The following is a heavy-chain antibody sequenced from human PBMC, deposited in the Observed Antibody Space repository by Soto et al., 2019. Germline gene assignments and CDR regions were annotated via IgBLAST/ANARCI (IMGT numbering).Heavy chain of an antibody. CDR3: AKSSVQIKHWYLYYYSFLEV. Sequence: GMRCIIQKTSKGLEWVAFISYDGSNQYYADSVQGRFTVSRDNSKNTLYVQMNSLRAEDTAVYYCAKSSVQIKHWYLYYYSFLEVWRKGSTVTGSS. CDR1: G. CDR2: ISYDGSNQ. J-gene: IGHJ6*03. D-gene: IGHD2-8*02. V-gene: IGHV3-30*02.